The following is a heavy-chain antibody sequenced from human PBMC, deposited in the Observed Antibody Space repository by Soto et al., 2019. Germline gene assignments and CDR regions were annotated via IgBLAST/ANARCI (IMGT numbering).Heavy chain of an antibody. CDR1: GFTFSSYS. CDR3: AGDGSGLRLLEWSQKRVFDP. Sequence: GGSLRLSCAASGFTFSSYSMNWVRQAPGKGLEWVSSISSSSSYIYYADSVKGRFTISRDNAKNSLYLQMNSLRAEDTAVDYCAGDGSGLRLLEWSQKRVFDPWGQGTLVTVSS. D-gene: IGHD3-3*01. J-gene: IGHJ5*02. V-gene: IGHV3-21*01. CDR2: ISSSSSYI.